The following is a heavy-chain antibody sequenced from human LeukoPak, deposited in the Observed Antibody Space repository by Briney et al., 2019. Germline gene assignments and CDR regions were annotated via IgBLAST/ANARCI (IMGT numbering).Heavy chain of an antibody. V-gene: IGHV3-74*01. CDR3: ARGSNRGSLFDY. Sequence: PGGSLRLSCAASGFTFSSYWMHWVRQGPGKGLVWVSRINSDGSSTNYADSVKGRFTISRDNANNTLYLQVNSLRAEDTAVYYCARGSNRGSLFDYWGQGTLVTVSS. CDR2: INSDGSST. J-gene: IGHJ4*02. CDR1: GFTFSSYW. D-gene: IGHD7-27*01.